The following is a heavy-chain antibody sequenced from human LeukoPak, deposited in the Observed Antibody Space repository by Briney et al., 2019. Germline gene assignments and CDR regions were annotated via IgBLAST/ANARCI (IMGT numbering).Heavy chain of an antibody. Sequence: GGSLRLSCAASGFTFSNYWMHWVRQAPGKGLVWVSRINTDGRSTSYVDSVKGRFTISRDNARNSLYLQMNSLRAEDTAVYYCARDRDWNSGFDYWGQGTLVTVSS. CDR1: GFTFSNYW. CDR2: INTDGRST. D-gene: IGHD1-7*01. V-gene: IGHV3-74*01. J-gene: IGHJ4*02. CDR3: ARDRDWNSGFDY.